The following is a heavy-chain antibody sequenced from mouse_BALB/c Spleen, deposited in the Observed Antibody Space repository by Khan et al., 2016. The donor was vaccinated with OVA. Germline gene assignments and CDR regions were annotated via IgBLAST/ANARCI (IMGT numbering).Heavy chain of an antibody. J-gene: IGHJ1*01. CDR2: IRYDGSN. Sequence: EVELVESGPGLVKPSQSLSLTCSVTGYSITSGYYWNWIRQFPGNKLEWMDYIRYDGSNNYNPSLKNRISITRDTSKNQFFLKLNSVTTEDTATYYCARDYYGTSWYFDVWGAGTMVTVSS. CDR1: GYSITSGYY. D-gene: IGHD1-1*01. CDR3: ARDYYGTSWYFDV. V-gene: IGHV3-6*02.